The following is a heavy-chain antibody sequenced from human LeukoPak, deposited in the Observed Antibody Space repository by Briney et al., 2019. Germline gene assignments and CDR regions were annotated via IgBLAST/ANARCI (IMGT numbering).Heavy chain of an antibody. D-gene: IGHD3-22*01. CDR3: ARGEGYYDSSGLP. CDR1: GFTFSSYS. CDR2: ISSSSSYI. J-gene: IGHJ5*02. Sequence: GSLRLSCAASGFTFSSYSMNWVRQAPGKGLEWVSSISSSSSYIYYADSVKGRFTISRDNAKNSLYLQMNSLRAEDTAVYYCARGEGYYDSSGLPWGQGTLVTVSS. V-gene: IGHV3-21*01.